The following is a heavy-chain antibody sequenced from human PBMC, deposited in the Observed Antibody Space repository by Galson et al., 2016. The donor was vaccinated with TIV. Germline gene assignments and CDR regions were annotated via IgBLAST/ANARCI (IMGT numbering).Heavy chain of an antibody. V-gene: IGHV1-69*06. D-gene: IGHD3-22*01. CDR1: GGIFNSYA. CDR2: IIGIFGTA. J-gene: IGHJ4*02. Sequence: SVKVSCKASGGIFNSYAVSWVRQAPGQGLEWMGGIIGIFGTANYAQKFQGRVTITADKSSSTVYMELSSLRSADTAVYYCARGDTYYESTSDYWGQGTLVTVSS. CDR3: ARGDTYYESTSDY.